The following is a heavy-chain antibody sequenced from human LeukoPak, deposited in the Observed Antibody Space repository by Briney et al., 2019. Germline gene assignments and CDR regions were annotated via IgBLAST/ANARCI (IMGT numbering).Heavy chain of an antibody. CDR3: AREGGGYNFDY. D-gene: IGHD5-24*01. Sequence: PGGSLRLSCAASGFTFSTFAMIWVRQAPGKGLEWVSYISSRSATIYYADSVKGRFTISRDNAKNSLYLQMNSLRAEDTAVYYCAREGGGYNFDYWGQGTLVTVSS. CDR1: GFTFSTFA. V-gene: IGHV3-48*01. J-gene: IGHJ4*02. CDR2: ISSRSATI.